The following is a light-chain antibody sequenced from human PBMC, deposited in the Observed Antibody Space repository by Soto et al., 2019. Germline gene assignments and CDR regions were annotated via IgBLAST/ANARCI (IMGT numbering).Light chain of an antibody. CDR3: ISFTSRHIYV. V-gene: IGLV2-14*03. CDR2: DVT. J-gene: IGLJ1*01. CDR1: SSDVGGYNY. Sequence: QSELTQPASVSGSPGQSITISCTGTSSDVGGYNYVSWYQQHPGRAPKLIIYDVTNRPSGISNRFSGSKSGNTASLTISGLQTEDEADYYCISFTSRHIYVFGTGTKVTVL.